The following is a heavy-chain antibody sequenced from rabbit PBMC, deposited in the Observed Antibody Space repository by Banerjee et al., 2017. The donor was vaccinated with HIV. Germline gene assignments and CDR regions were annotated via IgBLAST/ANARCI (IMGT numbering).Heavy chain of an antibody. V-gene: IGHV1S45*01. CDR3: ARSAASDYDGAFDP. CDR1: GLDFSSSYW. Sequence: QQQLEESGGGLVKPGGTLTLTCKASGLDFSSSYWICWVHQAPGKGLEWIACIYSGSSGRPYYASWAKGRFTISKSSSTTVTLQMTSLTAADTATYFCARSAASDYDGAFDPWGPGTLVTVS. D-gene: IGHD2-1*01. J-gene: IGHJ2*01. CDR2: IYSGSSGRP.